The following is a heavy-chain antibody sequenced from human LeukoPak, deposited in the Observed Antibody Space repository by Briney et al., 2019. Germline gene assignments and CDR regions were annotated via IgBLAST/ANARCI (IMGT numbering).Heavy chain of an antibody. CDR3: ARFSPDENHGDYAFDY. D-gene: IGHD4-17*01. CDR1: GYTFTNYD. V-gene: IGHV1-8*01. CDR2: MNPNSGNS. Sequence: ASVRVSCKASGYTFTNYDINWVRQTNGQGLERIGWMNPNSGNSGYAQELQGRVTMTRDTSISTAYMELSSLTSEDTALYYCARFSPDENHGDYAFDYWGQGTLVTVSS. J-gene: IGHJ4*02.